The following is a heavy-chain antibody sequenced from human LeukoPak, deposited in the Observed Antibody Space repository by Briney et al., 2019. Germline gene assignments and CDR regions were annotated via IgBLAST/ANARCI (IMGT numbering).Heavy chain of an antibody. Sequence: SETLSLTCAVYGGSFSGYYWSWIRQPPGKGLEWIGEINHSGSTNYNPSLKSRVTISVDTSKNQFSLKLSSVTAADTAVYYCARDLTAPRPTGYPSSPPPNCWGQGTLVTVSS. D-gene: IGHD3-9*01. CDR1: GGSFSGYY. V-gene: IGHV4-34*01. CDR2: INHSGST. J-gene: IGHJ4*02. CDR3: ARDLTAPRPTGYPSSPPPNC.